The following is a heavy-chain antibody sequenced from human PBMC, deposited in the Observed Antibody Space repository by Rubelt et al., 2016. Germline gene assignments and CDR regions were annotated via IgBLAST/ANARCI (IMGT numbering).Heavy chain of an antibody. CDR2: INHSGST. D-gene: IGHD3-3*01. Sequence: QVQLQQWGAGLLKPSETLSLTCAVYGGSFSGYYWSWIRQPPGKGLEWIGEINHSGSTNYNPSLKSRVTISVDTSKNQFSLKLSSVTAADTAVYYCARGETYDLWSGNNYGMDVWGQGTTVTVSS. CDR1: GGSFSGYY. J-gene: IGHJ6*02. V-gene: IGHV4-34*01. CDR3: ARGETYDLWSGNNYGMDV.